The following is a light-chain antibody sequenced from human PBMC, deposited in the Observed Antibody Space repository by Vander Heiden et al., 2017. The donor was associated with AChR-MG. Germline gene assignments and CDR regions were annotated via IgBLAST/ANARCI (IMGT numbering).Light chain of an antibody. CDR1: KSVRTS. CDR3: QQTYSVVYS. V-gene: IGKV1-39*01. J-gene: IGKJ2*03. Sequence: IQMTQSPSSLSGSVGDRVTITRRASKSVRTSLNWYQQRPGKAPELLVYSASSLQSGVPPRFSCSGSGTDFTLTIDSLQPEDFATYYCQQTYSVVYSFGQGTKLEIK. CDR2: SAS.